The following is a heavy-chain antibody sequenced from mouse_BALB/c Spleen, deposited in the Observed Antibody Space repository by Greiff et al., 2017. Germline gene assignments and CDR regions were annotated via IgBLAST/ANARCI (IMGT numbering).Heavy chain of an antibody. D-gene: IGHD2-10*02. J-gene: IGHJ4*01. CDR2: ISYSGST. Sequence: EVKLMESGPGLVKPSQSLSLTCTVTGYSITSDYAWNWIRQFPGNKLEWMGYISYSGSTSYNPSLKSRISITRDTSKNQFFLQLNSVTTEDTATYYCARREYGNAMDYWGQGTSVTVSS. V-gene: IGHV3-2*02. CDR3: ARREYGNAMDY. CDR1: GYSITSDYA.